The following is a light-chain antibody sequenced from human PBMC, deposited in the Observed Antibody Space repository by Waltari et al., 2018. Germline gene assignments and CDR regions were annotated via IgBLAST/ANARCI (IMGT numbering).Light chain of an antibody. CDR3: QSFDSSLDGYV. V-gene: IGLV1-40*01. CDR1: RSNIGFYYH. Sequence: QSVLTQPPSVSGAPGPTVTISCTGSRSNIGFYYHVPWYQHLPGTAPKVLIYANNNRPSGVPDRFSGSKSGASASLAITGLQAEDEADYYCQSFDSSLDGYVFGTGTKVTVL. J-gene: IGLJ1*01. CDR2: ANN.